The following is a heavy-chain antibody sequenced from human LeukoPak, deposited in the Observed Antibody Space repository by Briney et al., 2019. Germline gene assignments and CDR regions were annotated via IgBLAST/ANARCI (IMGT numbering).Heavy chain of an antibody. D-gene: IGHD2-21*01. CDR2: ITPLFGTA. CDR3: ARDSSEFRSLIPH. V-gene: IGHV1-69*13. J-gene: IGHJ4*02. CDR1: GGTFSNYA. Sequence: ASVKVSCKASGGTFSNYAISWVRQAPGQGLEWMGGITPLFGTAKYAQKFQGRVTITADESTSTAYMELSSLRSEDTAVYYCARDSSEFRSLIPHWGQGTLVTVSS.